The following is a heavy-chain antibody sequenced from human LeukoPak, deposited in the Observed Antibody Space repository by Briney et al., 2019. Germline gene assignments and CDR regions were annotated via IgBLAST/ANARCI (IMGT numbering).Heavy chain of an antibody. CDR3: ARRYYDRSGVDY. CDR2: IYYSGRN. V-gene: IGHV4-39*01. CDR1: GCSISSSSYY. Sequence: SETLSLTCTVSGCSISSSSYYWAWLRQPPGQGLESIRTIYYSGRNYSNPSHNRLAILSDDTTNNQFPLKLSAVTAADTAVYYCARRYYDRSGVDYWGQGTLVTVSS. D-gene: IGHD3-22*01. J-gene: IGHJ4*02.